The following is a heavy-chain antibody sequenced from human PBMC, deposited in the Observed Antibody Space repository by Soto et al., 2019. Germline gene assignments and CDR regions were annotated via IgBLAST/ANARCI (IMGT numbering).Heavy chain of an antibody. CDR3: AAPKELYSGYDSGSGFDY. Sequence: GGSLRLSCAASGFTFSSYAMSWVRQAPGKGLEWVSAISGSGGSTYYADSVKGRFTISRDNSKNTLYLQMNSLRAEDTAVYYCAAPKELYSGYDSGSGFDYWGQGTLVTVSS. J-gene: IGHJ4*02. V-gene: IGHV3-23*01. CDR2: ISGSGGST. D-gene: IGHD5-12*01. CDR1: GFTFSSYA.